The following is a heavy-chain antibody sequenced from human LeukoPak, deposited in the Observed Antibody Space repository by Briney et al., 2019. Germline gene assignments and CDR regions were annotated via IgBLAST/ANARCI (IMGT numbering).Heavy chain of an antibody. V-gene: IGHV4-4*02. Sequence: SGTLSLTCAVSGGSISSGNWWSWVRQPPGKGLEWIGEIYHSGSTNYNPSLKSRVTISVDKSKNQFSLKLSSVTAADTAVYYCASLVVPAAMGGGTNYYYYYGMDVWGKGTTVTVSS. CDR2: IYHSGST. CDR1: GGSISSGNW. D-gene: IGHD2-2*01. CDR3: ASLVVPAAMGGGTNYYYYYGMDV. J-gene: IGHJ6*04.